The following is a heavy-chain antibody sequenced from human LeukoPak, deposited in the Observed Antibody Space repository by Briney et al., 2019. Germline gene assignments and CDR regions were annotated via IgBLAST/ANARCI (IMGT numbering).Heavy chain of an antibody. Sequence: SETLSLTCTVSGGSISSYYWSWIRQPPGKGLEWIGYIYYSGSTNYNPSLKSRVTISVDTSKNQFSLKLSSVTAADTAVYYCARTHYSSSWYSGLRNWFDPWGQGTLVTVSS. CDR1: GGSISSYY. CDR2: IYYSGST. V-gene: IGHV4-59*01. CDR3: ARTHYSSSWYSGLRNWFDP. J-gene: IGHJ5*02. D-gene: IGHD6-13*01.